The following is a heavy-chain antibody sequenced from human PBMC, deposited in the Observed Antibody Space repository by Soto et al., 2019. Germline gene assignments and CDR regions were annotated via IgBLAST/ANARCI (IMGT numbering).Heavy chain of an antibody. D-gene: IGHD6-19*01. V-gene: IGHV3-74*01. CDR1: GFTFSSYW. J-gene: IGHJ3*02. CDR3: ARVLNSSGGDNDVFDI. CDR2: IDTYGSAT. Sequence: PGWSLRLSCAAPGFTFSSYWMHWVRQAPGKGLVWVSLIDTYGSATRYADSVKGRFTISRDNAQNTLYLQMKTLKAEDTAGYYCARVLNSSGGDNDVFDIWGQGTMVTVS.